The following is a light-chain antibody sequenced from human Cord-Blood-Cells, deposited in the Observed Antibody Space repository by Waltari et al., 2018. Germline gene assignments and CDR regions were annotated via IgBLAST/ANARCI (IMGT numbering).Light chain of an antibody. J-gene: IGLJ3*02. Sequence: QSALTQPRPVSGSPGQSVTISCTDTSSDGGGYNYVSWYQQHPGKAPKRMIYDVSKRPSGVPDRFSGSKSGNTASLTISGRQAEDEADYYCCSYAGRVFGGGTKLTVL. V-gene: IGLV2-11*01. CDR2: DVS. CDR3: CSYAGRV. CDR1: SSDGGGYNY.